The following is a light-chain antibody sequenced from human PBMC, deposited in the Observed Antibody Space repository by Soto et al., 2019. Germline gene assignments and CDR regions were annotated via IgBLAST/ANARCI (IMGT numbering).Light chain of an antibody. J-gene: IGKJ1*01. V-gene: IGKV3-11*01. Sequence: IVLTQSPATLSLSPGQRATLSCRASQTISNYLLWYQQKPGQAPRLLMYDVSNRAAGIPARFSGSGSGTDFTLTISSLEPEDFAVYECQQRSNWPRTFGQGTKVDIK. CDR2: DVS. CDR3: QQRSNWPRT. CDR1: QTISNY.